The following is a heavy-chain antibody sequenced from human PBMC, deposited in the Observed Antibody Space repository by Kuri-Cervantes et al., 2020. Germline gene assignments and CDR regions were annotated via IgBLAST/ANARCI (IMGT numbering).Heavy chain of an antibody. CDR1: GLTFSSAT. CDR2: ISYDGSYK. J-gene: IGHJ4*02. D-gene: IGHD6-19*01. V-gene: IGHV3-30*09. CDR3: ARDPSPDPYTSGPYYFDY. Sequence: GGSLRLSCVASGLTFSSATLHWVRQAPGKGLEWVAVISYDGSYKYYADSVKGRSAISRDNSKNTLYLRMNSLRADDTAVYYCARDPSPDPYTSGPYYFDYWGQGTLVTVSS.